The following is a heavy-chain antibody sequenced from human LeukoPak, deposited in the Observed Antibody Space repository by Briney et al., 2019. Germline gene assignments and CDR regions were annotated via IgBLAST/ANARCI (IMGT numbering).Heavy chain of an antibody. CDR3: AKGGDYGDYALDY. CDR2: ISYDGSYK. Sequence: GGSLRLSCAASGFTFSSYGMHWVRQAPGKGVEWVAVISYDGSYKYYADSVKGRFTISRDNSKNTLYLQMNSLRAEDTAVYYCAKGGDYGDYALDYWGQGTLVTVSS. D-gene: IGHD4-17*01. V-gene: IGHV3-30*18. CDR1: GFTFSSYG. J-gene: IGHJ4*02.